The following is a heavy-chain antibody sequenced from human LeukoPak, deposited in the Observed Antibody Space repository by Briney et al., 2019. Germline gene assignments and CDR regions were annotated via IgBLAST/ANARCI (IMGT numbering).Heavy chain of an antibody. Sequence: GGSLRLSCAASGFAVNGDNMSWVRQAPGKRLEWVSVIYSDYDDGYTNYADYVRGRFTIYRDNSKNMVYLQMNSLRVEGTAVYYCSKRSGGYYDHWGQGTLVTVSS. CDR2: IYSDYDDGYT. J-gene: IGHJ4*02. D-gene: IGHD3-3*01. V-gene: IGHV3-66*02. CDR1: GFAVNGDN. CDR3: SKRSGGYYDH.